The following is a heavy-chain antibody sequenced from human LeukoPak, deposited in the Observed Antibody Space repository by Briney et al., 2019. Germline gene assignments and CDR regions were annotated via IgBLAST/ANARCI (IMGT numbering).Heavy chain of an antibody. D-gene: IGHD2-2*01. Sequence: SETLSLTCTVSGGSISNSDYFWGWIRQPPGKGLEWIVSIYFSVDTYYNPSLKSRVTISVDTSKNQFSLKLSSMTAADTAVYYCARGPVTRSSTSCANFDYWGQGTLVPVSS. J-gene: IGHJ4*02. CDR2: IYFSVDT. V-gene: IGHV4-39*01. CDR1: GGSISNSDYF. CDR3: ARGPVTRSSTSCANFDY.